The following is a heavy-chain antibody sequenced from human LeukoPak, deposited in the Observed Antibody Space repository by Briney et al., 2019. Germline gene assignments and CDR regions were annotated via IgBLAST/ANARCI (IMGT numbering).Heavy chain of an antibody. Sequence: PGGSLRLSCAASGFTFSSYAMSWVRQAPGKGLEWVAAINGGGENTYYADSVKGRFTISRDNSKNTLYLQMNSLRAEDTATYYCAKPRAMTTGVGRYFDLWGRGTLVTVSS. CDR1: GFTFSSYA. D-gene: IGHD1-1*01. J-gene: IGHJ2*01. CDR3: AKPRAMTTGVGRYFDL. CDR2: INGGGENT. V-gene: IGHV3-23*01.